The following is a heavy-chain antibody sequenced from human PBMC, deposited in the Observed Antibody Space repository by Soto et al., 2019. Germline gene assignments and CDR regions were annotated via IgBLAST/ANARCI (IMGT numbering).Heavy chain of an antibody. J-gene: IGHJ5*02. CDR2: IIPLFGTG. V-gene: IGHV1-69*06. CDR3: ASGSAMGADH. Sequence: GASVKVSCKASGVTSSTHTITWVRQAPGQGLEWMGGIIPLFGTGHKAQKFQGRITIIADKSTSTAYMELSSLRSEDTAVYLCASGSAMGADHWGQGTLVTVSS. CDR1: GVTSSTHT. D-gene: IGHD5-18*01.